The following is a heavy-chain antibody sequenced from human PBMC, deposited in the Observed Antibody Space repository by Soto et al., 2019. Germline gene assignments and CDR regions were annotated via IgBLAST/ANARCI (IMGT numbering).Heavy chain of an antibody. CDR3: AKEVRYNYYYMDV. CDR1: GFTFSTYS. Sequence: GGSLRLSCAASGFTFSTYSMSWVRQAPGKGLEWVSGIFGSGDSAYYADSVKGRFTISRDNSKNTLYLQMRSLRAEDTAVYYCAKEVRYNYYYMDVWGKGTTVTVSS. J-gene: IGHJ6*03. V-gene: IGHV3-23*01. CDR2: IFGSGDSA.